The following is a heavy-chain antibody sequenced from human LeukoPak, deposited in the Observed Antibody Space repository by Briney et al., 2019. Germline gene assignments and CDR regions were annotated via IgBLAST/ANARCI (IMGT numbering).Heavy chain of an antibody. CDR3: ARGPKVVMVRGMYGMDV. V-gene: IGHV4-59*01. J-gene: IGHJ6*02. Sequence: SETLSLTCAVSGGSISGYYWSWSRQPPGKGVEWIGNLFHTRGAWYKSSLKSRVTTSVDTSKNEFSLKLSSVTAADTAVYYCARGPKVVMVRGMYGMDVWGQGTTVTVSS. CDR2: LFHTRGA. CDR1: GGSISGYY. D-gene: IGHD3-10*01.